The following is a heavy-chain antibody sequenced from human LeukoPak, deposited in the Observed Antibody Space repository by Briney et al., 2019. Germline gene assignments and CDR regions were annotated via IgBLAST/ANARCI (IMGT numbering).Heavy chain of an antibody. CDR3: AREGVASGFDY. J-gene: IGHJ4*02. V-gene: IGHV1-69*13. CDR2: LIPIFGTA. D-gene: IGHD6-19*01. Sequence: ASVKVSCKASGGTFISYAISWVRQAPGQGLELLGGLIPIFGTATSAPTFQGRVTITADESTSTAYMELSSLRSEDTAVYYCAREGVASGFDYWGQGTLVTVSS. CDR1: GGTFISYA.